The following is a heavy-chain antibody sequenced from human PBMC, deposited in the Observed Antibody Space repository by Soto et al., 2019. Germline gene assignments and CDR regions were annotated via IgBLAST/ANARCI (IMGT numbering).Heavy chain of an antibody. CDR1: GFTVSSNY. CDR2: IYSGGST. V-gene: IGHV3-53*04. D-gene: IGHD6-13*01. J-gene: IGHJ1*01. CDR3: AREGGSSDGGYFQH. Sequence: EVQLVESGGGLVQPGGSLRLSCAASGFTVSSNYMSWVRQAPGKGLEWVSVIYSGGSTYYADSVKGRFTISRHNSKNTLYLQRNSVRAEDTSVYYCAREGGSSDGGYFQHWGQGTLVTVSS.